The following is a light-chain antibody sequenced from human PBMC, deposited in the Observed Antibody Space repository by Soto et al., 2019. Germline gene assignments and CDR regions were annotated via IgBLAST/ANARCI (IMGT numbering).Light chain of an antibody. CDR3: SSYVGSNNFYV. CDR2: EVT. V-gene: IGLV2-8*01. J-gene: IGLJ1*01. Sequence: QSVLTQPPSASGSPGQSVTISCTGTSSDVGDYKYVSWYQKHPGKAPKLMIYEVTKRPSGVPGRFSGSKSGNTASLTVSGLQAEDEADYYCSSYVGSNNFYVFGTGTKVTVL. CDR1: SSDVGDYKY.